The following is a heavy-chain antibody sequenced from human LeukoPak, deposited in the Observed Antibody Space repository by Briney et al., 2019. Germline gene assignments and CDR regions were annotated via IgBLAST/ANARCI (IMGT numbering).Heavy chain of an antibody. CDR3: ARDLILWFGEPGELGAFDI. CDR2: ISAYNGNT. D-gene: IGHD3-10*01. CDR1: GYTFTSYG. J-gene: IGHJ3*02. Sequence: ASVKVSCKASGYTFTSYGISWVRQAPGQGLEWMGWISAYNGNTNYAQKLQGRVTMTTDTSTSTAYMELRSLRSDETAVYYCARDLILWFGEPGELGAFDIWGQGTMVTVSS. V-gene: IGHV1-18*01.